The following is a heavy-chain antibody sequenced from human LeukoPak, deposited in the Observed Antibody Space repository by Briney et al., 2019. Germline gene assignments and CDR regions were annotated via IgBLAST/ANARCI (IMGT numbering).Heavy chain of an antibody. CDR3: AKDPSPWCVDY. Sequence: SCKVSGYTLTELSMHWVRQAPGKGLEWVSFIRYDGSNQYYVDSVKGRFTISRDNSKNTLYLQMNSLTTEETAVYYCAKDPSPWCVDYWGQGTLVTVSS. CDR1: GYTLTELS. V-gene: IGHV3-30*02. CDR2: IRYDGSNQ. J-gene: IGHJ4*02. D-gene: IGHD2-8*01.